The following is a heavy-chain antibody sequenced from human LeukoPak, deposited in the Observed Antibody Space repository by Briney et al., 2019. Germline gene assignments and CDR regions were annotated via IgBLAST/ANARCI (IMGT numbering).Heavy chain of an antibody. D-gene: IGHD4-23*01. CDR3: AKDDSSHYGGKLNFDY. Sequence: GGSLRLFCAASGFTFSSYAMSWVRQAPGKGLEWVSAISGSGGSTYYADSAKGRFTISRDNSKNTLYLQMNSLRAEDTAVYYCAKDDSSHYGGKLNFDYWGQGTLVTVSS. V-gene: IGHV3-23*01. J-gene: IGHJ4*02. CDR1: GFTFSSYA. CDR2: ISGSGGST.